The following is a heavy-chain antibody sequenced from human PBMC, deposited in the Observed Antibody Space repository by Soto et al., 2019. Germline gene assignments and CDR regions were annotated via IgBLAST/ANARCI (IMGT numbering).Heavy chain of an antibody. D-gene: IGHD3-22*01. CDR1: GYIFTSYG. Sequence: GASVKVSCKAFGYIFTSYGISWVRQAPGQGLEWMGWISAYNGNTNYAQKLQGRVTMTTDTSTSTAYMELRSLRSDDTAVYYCAKSPGMYYYDSSGYYHYDYRGQGTLVTVSS. V-gene: IGHV1-18*01. CDR3: AKSPGMYYYDSSGYYHYDY. CDR2: ISAYNGNT. J-gene: IGHJ4*02.